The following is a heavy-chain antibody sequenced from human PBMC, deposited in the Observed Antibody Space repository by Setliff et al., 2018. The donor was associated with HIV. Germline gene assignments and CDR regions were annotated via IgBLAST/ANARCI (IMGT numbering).Heavy chain of an antibody. V-gene: IGHV4-4*08. CDR2: VYARGSA. Sequence: SETLFLTCTVSGGSISSYYWSWIRQPPGKGPEWIGHVYARGSANYNPSLTSRVTISVPTSKNQFSLNLNSVTAADTATYYCARAKTIGSSALFLDPWGQGTPVTVSS. D-gene: IGHD2-2*03. CDR3: ARAKTIGSSALFLDP. J-gene: IGHJ5*02. CDR1: GGSISSYY.